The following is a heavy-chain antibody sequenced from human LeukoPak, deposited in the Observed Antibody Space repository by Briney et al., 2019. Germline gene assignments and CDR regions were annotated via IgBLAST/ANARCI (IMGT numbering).Heavy chain of an antibody. V-gene: IGHV3-23*01. CDR1: GFTSSSYA. Sequence: GSLRLFSGATGFTSSSYAMMCVRPASGNGLEWVSAISGSGGSTYYADSVKGRFTISRDNSKNTLYLQMNSLRAEDTAVYYCASKRFLEIQWGQGTLVTVSS. CDR2: ISGSGGST. CDR3: ASKRFLEIQ. J-gene: IGHJ4*02. D-gene: IGHD3-3*01.